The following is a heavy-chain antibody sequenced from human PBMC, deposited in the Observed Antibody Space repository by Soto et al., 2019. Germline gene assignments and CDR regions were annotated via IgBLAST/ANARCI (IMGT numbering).Heavy chain of an antibody. CDR3: ASLTYITGITEDFDY. Sequence: GGSLRLSCAASGFTFSSYSMNWVRQAPGKGLEWVSYISSSSSTIYYADSVKGRFTISRDNAKNSLYLQMNSLRAEDTAVYYCASLTYITGITEDFDYWGQGTLVTVSS. CDR2: ISSSSSTI. CDR1: GFTFSSYS. D-gene: IGHD1-20*01. V-gene: IGHV3-48*04. J-gene: IGHJ4*02.